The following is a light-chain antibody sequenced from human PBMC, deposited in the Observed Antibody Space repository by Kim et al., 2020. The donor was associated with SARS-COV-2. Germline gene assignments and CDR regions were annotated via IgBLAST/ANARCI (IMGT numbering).Light chain of an antibody. CDR2: EDT. J-gene: IGLJ7*01. Sequence: YELTQPPSVSVSPGQTASITCSGDKLGDKYAYWYQQKPGQSPVLVIYEDTKRPSGIPERFSASNSENTATLTISGTQAIDEADYYCQAWGSRTVVFGGGTQLTVL. CDR3: QAWGSRTVV. CDR1: KLGDKY. V-gene: IGLV3-1*01.